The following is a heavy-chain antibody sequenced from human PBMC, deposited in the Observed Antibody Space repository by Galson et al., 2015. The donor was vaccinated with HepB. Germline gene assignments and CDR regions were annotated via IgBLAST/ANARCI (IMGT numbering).Heavy chain of an antibody. CDR2: IIPLFAST. V-gene: IGHV1-69*13. J-gene: IGHJ6*03. D-gene: IGHD3-10*01. CDR3: ARESIDYYGSGSSYPTPNYYYMDV. CDR1: GGAFSSYG. Sequence: SVKVSCKVSGGAFSSYGISWVRQAPGQGLEWMGGIIPLFASTYYAQKFQGRVTIVADESTSTAYMELSSLRSEDTAVYYCARESIDYYGSGSSYPTPNYYYMDVWGEGTTVTVSS.